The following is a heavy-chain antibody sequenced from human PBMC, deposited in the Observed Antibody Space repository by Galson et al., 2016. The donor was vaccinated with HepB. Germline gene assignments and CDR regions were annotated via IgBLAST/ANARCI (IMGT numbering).Heavy chain of an antibody. Sequence: SLRLSCAASGFTFSSYAMSWVRQAPGKGLEWVSGISGSGGSTNYGDSVRGRFTISRDNSKNTLYLQMNSLRAEDTAVYYCANGGGYSYARRVDYWGQGTLVTVSS. CDR3: ANGGGYSYARRVDY. V-gene: IGHV3-23*01. CDR1: GFTFSSYA. CDR2: ISGSGGST. J-gene: IGHJ4*02. D-gene: IGHD5-18*01.